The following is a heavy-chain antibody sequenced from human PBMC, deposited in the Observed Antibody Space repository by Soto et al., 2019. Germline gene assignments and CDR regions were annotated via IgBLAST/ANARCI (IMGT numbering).Heavy chain of an antibody. Sequence: QVQLVQSGAEVKKPGASVKVSCKASGYTFTNYDINWVRQATGQGLEWVGWMTPISGDTGYAQNFQGRVTMTSDTPISTAYLEPSSLTSEDTSVYYCARNLYNTGSFDHWGQGTLVTVSS. D-gene: IGHD3-10*01. J-gene: IGHJ4*02. V-gene: IGHV1-8*02. CDR3: ARNLYNTGSFDH. CDR2: MTPISGDT. CDR1: GYTFTNYD.